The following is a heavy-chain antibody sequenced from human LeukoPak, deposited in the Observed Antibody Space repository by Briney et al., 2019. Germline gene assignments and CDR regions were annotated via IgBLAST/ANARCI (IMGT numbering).Heavy chain of an antibody. CDR1: GFSFNTYA. Sequence: GGSLRLSCAASGFSFNTYAMSWVRQAPGRGLEWVSAISNTGGSTYYADSVKGRFTISRDKSKNTLSLQMNSLRAEDTAVYYCAQQVGYCSSGSCYFTYWGQGTLVTVSS. D-gene: IGHD2-15*01. V-gene: IGHV3-23*01. CDR3: AQQVGYCSSGSCYFTY. J-gene: IGHJ1*01. CDR2: ISNTGGST.